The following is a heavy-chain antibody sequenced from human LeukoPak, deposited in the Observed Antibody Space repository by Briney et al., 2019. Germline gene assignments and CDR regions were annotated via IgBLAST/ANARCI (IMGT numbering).Heavy chain of an antibody. D-gene: IGHD1-20*01. CDR3: ARRNWNRNEDAFDI. Sequence: SETLSLTCTVSGGSMSSNYWSWIRQPPGKGLEWIGYIYNSGTIYYSGSTNYNPSLKSRVTISVDTSKNQFSLKLSSVTAADTAVYYCARRNWNRNEDAFDIWGQGTMVTVSS. J-gene: IGHJ3*02. V-gene: IGHV4-59*08. CDR2: IYNSGTIYYSGST. CDR1: GGSMSSNY.